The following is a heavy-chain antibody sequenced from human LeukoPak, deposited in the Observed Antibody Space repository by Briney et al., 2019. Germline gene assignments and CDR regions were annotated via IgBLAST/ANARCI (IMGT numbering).Heavy chain of an antibody. CDR2: ISWDGGST. D-gene: IGHD6-19*01. V-gene: IGHV3-43*01. CDR1: GFTFDDYT. CDR3: AKVGSSDFDY. Sequence: GGSLRLSCAASGFTFDDYTMHWVRQAPGKGLEWVSLISWDGGSTYYADSVKGRFTISRDNSKNSLYLQMNSLRTEDTALYYCAKVGSSDFDYWGQGTLVTVSS. J-gene: IGHJ4*02.